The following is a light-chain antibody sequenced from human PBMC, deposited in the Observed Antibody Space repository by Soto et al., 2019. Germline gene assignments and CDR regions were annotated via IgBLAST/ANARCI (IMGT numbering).Light chain of an antibody. CDR3: QQPYSTPCA. CDR2: AAS. V-gene: IGKV1-39*01. CDR1: QSISSY. Sequence: DIQMTQSPSSLSASVGDRVTITCRAGQSISSYLNWYQQKPGKAPKVLFYAASSLQSGVPSRSSGSRSRTDFPHTINSLLREDLATYYWQQPYSTPCAFDQGTKVEIK. J-gene: IGKJ1*01.